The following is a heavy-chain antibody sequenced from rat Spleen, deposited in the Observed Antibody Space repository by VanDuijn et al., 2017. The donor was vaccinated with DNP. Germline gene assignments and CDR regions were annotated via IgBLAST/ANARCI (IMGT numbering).Heavy chain of an antibody. D-gene: IGHD1-5*01. V-gene: IGHV3-1*01. J-gene: IGHJ2*01. CDR3: ARWNIGTSTLDY. Sequence: EVQLQESGPGLVKPSQSLSLTCSVTGYSITRNYWGWIRKLPGNKMEWIGYISYSGSTGYNPSLKSRISITRDTSKNQYFLQLHSVTTEDTATYYCARWNIGTSTLDYWGQGVMVTVSS. CDR1: GYSITRNY. CDR2: ISYSGST.